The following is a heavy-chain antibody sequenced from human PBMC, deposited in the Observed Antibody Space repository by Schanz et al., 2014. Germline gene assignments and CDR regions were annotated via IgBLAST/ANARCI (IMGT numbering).Heavy chain of an antibody. Sequence: EVQLLESGGGLVQPGGSLRLSCSASGFTFSTFAMHWVRQAPGKGLEWVSSISSGGGSTYYADSVKGRFTISRDNSKNTLYLQMKSLRAEDTAVYYCARKVVATIGGYYDNWGQGTLVTVSS. CDR2: ISSGGGST. V-gene: IGHV3-23*01. D-gene: IGHD5-12*01. J-gene: IGHJ4*02. CDR1: GFTFSTFA. CDR3: ARKVVATIGGYYDN.